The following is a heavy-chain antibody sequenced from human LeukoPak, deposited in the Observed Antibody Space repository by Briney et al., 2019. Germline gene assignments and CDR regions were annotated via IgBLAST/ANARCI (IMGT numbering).Heavy chain of an antibody. D-gene: IGHD2-2*01. CDR1: GYTFTSYY. J-gene: IGHJ6*03. Sequence: ASVKVSCKASGYTFTSYYMHWVRQAPGQGLEWMGIINPSGGSTSYAQKFQGRVTMTRDTSKNQFSLKLSSVTAADTAVYYCARSPAPSCCSSTSCFPNYYYYYYYMDVWGKGTTVTVSS. CDR3: ARSPAPSCCSSTSCFPNYYYYYYYMDV. V-gene: IGHV1-46*01. CDR2: INPSGGST.